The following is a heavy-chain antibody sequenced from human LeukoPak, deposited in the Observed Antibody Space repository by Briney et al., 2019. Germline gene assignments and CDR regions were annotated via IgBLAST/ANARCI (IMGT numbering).Heavy chain of an antibody. CDR1: GFTFSSYS. Sequence: PGGSLRLSCAASGFTFSSYSMNWVRQAPGKGLEWVSSISSSSSYIYYADSVKGRFTISRDNAKNSLYLQMNSLRAEDTAVYYCARGSSSRPPRGIGYWGQGTLVTVSS. J-gene: IGHJ4*02. D-gene: IGHD6-6*01. V-gene: IGHV3-21*01. CDR3: ARGSSSRPPRGIGY. CDR2: ISSSSSYI.